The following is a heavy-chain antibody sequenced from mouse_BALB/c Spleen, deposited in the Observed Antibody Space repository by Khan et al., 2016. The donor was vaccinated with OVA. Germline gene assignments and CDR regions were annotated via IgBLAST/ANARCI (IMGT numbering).Heavy chain of an antibody. D-gene: IGHD4-1*01. Sequence: EVQVVESGGDLVKPGGSLKLSCAASGFTFSTYGMSWVRQIPDKRLEWVATISSAGDYTYYPDNVKGRFTISSDNAKNTLYLQMSSLQSEDTAMFYCASHLTGSFAYWGQGTLVTVST. J-gene: IGHJ3*01. CDR1: GFTFSTYG. CDR2: ISSAGDYT. V-gene: IGHV5-6*01. CDR3: ASHLTGSFAY.